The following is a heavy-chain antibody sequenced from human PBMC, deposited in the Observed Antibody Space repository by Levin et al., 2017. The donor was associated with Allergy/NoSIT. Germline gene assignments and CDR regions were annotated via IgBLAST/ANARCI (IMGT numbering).Heavy chain of an antibody. D-gene: IGHD6-19*01. CDR1: GYSFTNYW. CDR2: IYPGDSDT. CDR3: ARQGGRYSSGWFD. V-gene: IGHV5-51*01. J-gene: IGHJ1*01. Sequence: RGESLKISCKGSGYSFTNYWIGWVRQMPGKGLEWMGIIYPGDSDTRYSPSFQGQVTISADKSISTAYLQWSSLKASDTAMYYCARQGGRYSSGWFDWGQGTLVTVSS.